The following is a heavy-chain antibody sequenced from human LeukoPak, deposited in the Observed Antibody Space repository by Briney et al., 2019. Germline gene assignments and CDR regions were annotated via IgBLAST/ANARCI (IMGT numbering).Heavy chain of an antibody. CDR2: IYYSGST. V-gene: IGHV4-59*11. CDR1: GDSISSHY. D-gene: IGHD3-9*01. Sequence: SETLSLTYTVSGDSISSHYWSWIRQPPGKGLEWIGYIYYSGSTNYNPSLKSRVTISVDTSKNQFSLKLTSVTAADTAVYYCARRRGGQFDWLLYVGEAFDIWGQGTMVTVSS. CDR3: ARRRGGQFDWLLYVGEAFDI. J-gene: IGHJ3*02.